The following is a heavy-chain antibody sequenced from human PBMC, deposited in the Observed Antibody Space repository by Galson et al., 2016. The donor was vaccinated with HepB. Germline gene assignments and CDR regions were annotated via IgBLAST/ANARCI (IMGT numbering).Heavy chain of an antibody. J-gene: IGHJ6*02. Sequence: SLRLSCAASGFTFSSYGMHWVRQAPGKGLEWVEVIWYDGSNKYYADSVKGRFTISRDNSKNTLYLQMNSLRAEDTAVYYCARDGLYCGSTSCYLDVWGQGTTVTVSS. D-gene: IGHD2-2*01. CDR1: GFTFSSYG. CDR2: IWYDGSNK. CDR3: ARDGLYCGSTSCYLDV. V-gene: IGHV3-33*01.